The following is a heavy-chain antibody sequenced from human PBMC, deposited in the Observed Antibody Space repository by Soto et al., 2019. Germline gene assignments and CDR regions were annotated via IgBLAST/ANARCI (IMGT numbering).Heavy chain of an antibody. CDR1: GYTFTSYG. Sequence: GASVKVSCKASGYTFTSYGISWVRQAPGQGLEWMGWISAYNGNTNYAQKLQGRVTMTTDTSTSTAYMELRSLGSDDTAVYYCARVSSSVAAAFFDYWGQGTLVTVSS. CDR3: ARVSSSVAAAFFDY. D-gene: IGHD6-13*01. V-gene: IGHV1-18*04. J-gene: IGHJ4*02. CDR2: ISAYNGNT.